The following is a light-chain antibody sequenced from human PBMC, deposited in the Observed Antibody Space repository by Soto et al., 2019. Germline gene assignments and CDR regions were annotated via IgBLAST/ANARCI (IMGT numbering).Light chain of an antibody. CDR3: SSYTSSSTPFYV. CDR2: EVS. V-gene: IGLV2-14*01. CDR1: SSDVGGYNY. Sequence: QSVLTQPASVSGSPGQSITISCTGTSSDVGGYNYVSWYQQHPGKAPKLMIYEVSNRPSGVSNRFSGSKSGNTASLTISGLQAEDEADYYCSSYTSSSTPFYVFGTGPQLTVL. J-gene: IGLJ1*01.